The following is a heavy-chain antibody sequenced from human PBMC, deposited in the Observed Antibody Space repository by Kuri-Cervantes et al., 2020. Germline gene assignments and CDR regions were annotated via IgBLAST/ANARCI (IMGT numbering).Heavy chain of an antibody. J-gene: IGHJ4*02. D-gene: IGHD5-12*01. CDR2: INPNSGGT. CDR1: GYTFTGYY. CDR3: ARERPNSGYDYVFDY. V-gene: IGHV1-2*04. Sequence: ASVKVSCKASGYTFTGYYMHWVRQAPGQGLEWMGWINPNSGGTNYAQKFQGWVTMTRDTSISTAYMGLSRLRSDDTAVYYCARERPNSGYDYVFDYWGQGTLVTVSS.